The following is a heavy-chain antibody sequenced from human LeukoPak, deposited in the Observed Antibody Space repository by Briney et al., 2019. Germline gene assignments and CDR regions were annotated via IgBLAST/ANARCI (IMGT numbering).Heavy chain of an antibody. Sequence: PGGSLRLSCAASGFTFSSYAMHWVRQAPGKGLEWVAVISYDGSNKYYADSVKGRFTISRDNSKNTLYLQMNSLRAEDTAVYYCAKGPTTVTPWYNWFDPWGQGTLVTVSS. J-gene: IGHJ5*02. CDR3: AKGPTTVTPWYNWFDP. CDR1: GFTFSSYA. V-gene: IGHV3-30-3*01. D-gene: IGHD4-17*01. CDR2: ISYDGSNK.